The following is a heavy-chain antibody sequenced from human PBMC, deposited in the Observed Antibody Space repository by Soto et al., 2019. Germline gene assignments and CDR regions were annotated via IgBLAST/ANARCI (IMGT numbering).Heavy chain of an antibody. CDR3: AKDHAAVASDYFDY. V-gene: IGHV3-23*01. J-gene: IGHJ4*02. CDR1: GFRFSTYA. CDR2: ISGSGGST. Sequence: GGSLRLSCAASGFRFSTYAMSWVRQAPGKGLEWVSGISGSGGSTYYADSVKGRFTISRDNSKNTLYLQMNSLRAEDTAVYYCAKDHAAVASDYFDYWGQGTLVTVSS. D-gene: IGHD6-19*01.